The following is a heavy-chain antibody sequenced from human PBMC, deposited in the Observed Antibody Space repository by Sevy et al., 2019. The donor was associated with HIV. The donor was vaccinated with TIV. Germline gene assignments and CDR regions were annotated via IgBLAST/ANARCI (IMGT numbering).Heavy chain of an antibody. Sequence: ASVKVSCKASGGTFSSYAISWARQAPGQGLEWMGGIIPIFGTANYAQKFQGRVTITADKSTTTAYMELNSLRSEDTAVYYCARGGTFWSGYPDYYYYYMDVWGKGTTVTVSS. CDR2: IIPIFGTA. CDR1: GGTFSSYA. D-gene: IGHD3-3*01. CDR3: ARGGTFWSGYPDYYYYYMDV. J-gene: IGHJ6*03. V-gene: IGHV1-69*06.